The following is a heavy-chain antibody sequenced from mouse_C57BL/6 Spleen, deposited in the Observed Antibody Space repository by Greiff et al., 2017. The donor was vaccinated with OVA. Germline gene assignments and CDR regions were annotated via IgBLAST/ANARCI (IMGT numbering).Heavy chain of an antibody. J-gene: IGHJ1*03. V-gene: IGHV5-6*01. CDR3: ARQKVYYDYDWYFDV. CDR1: GFTFSSYG. Sequence: EVQLVESGGDLVKPGGSLKLSCAASGFTFSSYGMSWVRQTPDKRLEWVATISSGGSYTYYPDSVKGRFTISRDNAKNTLYLQMSSLKSEDTAMYYCARQKVYYDYDWYFDVWGTGTTVTVSS. CDR2: ISSGGSYT. D-gene: IGHD2-4*01.